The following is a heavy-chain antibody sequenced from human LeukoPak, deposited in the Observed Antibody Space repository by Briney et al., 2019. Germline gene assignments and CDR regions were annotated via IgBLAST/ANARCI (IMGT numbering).Heavy chain of an antibody. Sequence: GRSQRLFRAASGFTYSSLGMHGVRQAPGRGLEEVAFIRYDGSNKYYADSVKRRFTISRDNSKNTLYLQMNTVRAEDTAVYYCAKPRGGPSIDYYDSSGKTWCDPWGQGTRVTVSS. D-gene: IGHD3-22*01. J-gene: IGHJ5*02. CDR1: GFTYSSLG. CDR2: IRYDGSNK. V-gene: IGHV3-30*02. CDR3: AKPRGGPSIDYYDSSGKTWCDP.